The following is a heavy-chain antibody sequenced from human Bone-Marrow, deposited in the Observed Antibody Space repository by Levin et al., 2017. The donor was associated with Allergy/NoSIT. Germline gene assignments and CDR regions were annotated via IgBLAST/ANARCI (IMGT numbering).Heavy chain of an antibody. V-gene: IGHV4-30-4*01. D-gene: IGHD2-15*01. CDR2: IYYSGIT. J-gene: IGHJ6*02. CDR3: ARDLGYCSSGSCYDRDNYYGMDV. CDR1: YATIANADYY. Sequence: PSETLSLTCTVSYATIANADYYWTWIRQSPGGGLEWIGYIYYSGITYYNPSLKNRLSMSVNMPRNQFSLMLTSVTAADTAVYYCARDLGYCSSGSCYDRDNYYGMDVWGQGTTVIVSS.